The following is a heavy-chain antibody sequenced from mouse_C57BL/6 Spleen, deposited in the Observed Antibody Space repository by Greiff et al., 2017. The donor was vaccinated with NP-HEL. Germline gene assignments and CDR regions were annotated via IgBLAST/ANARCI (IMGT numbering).Heavy chain of an antibody. CDR2: IDPENGDT. CDR1: GFNIKDDY. V-gene: IGHV14-4*01. CDR3: TCYYYGSSGGYWYFDV. J-gene: IGHJ1*03. D-gene: IGHD1-1*01. Sequence: EVQLQQSGAELVRPGASVKLSCTASGFNIKDDYMHWVKQRPEQGLEWIGWIDPENGDTEYASKFQGKATITADTPSNTAYLQLSSLTSEDTAVYYCTCYYYGSSGGYWYFDVWGTGTTVTVSS.